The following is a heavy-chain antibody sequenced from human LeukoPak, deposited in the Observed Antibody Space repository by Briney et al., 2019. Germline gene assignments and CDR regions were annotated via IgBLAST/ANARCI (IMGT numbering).Heavy chain of an antibody. Sequence: PSETLSLTCAVYGGSFSGYYWSWIRQPAGKGLEWIGRIYTSGSTNYNPSLKSRVTMSVDTSKNQFSLKLSSVTAADTAVYYCARGNYDFWSGYYIPVLPYYFDYWGQGTLVTVSS. J-gene: IGHJ4*02. CDR1: GGSFSGYY. V-gene: IGHV4-59*10. CDR3: ARGNYDFWSGYYIPVLPYYFDY. D-gene: IGHD3-3*01. CDR2: IYTSGST.